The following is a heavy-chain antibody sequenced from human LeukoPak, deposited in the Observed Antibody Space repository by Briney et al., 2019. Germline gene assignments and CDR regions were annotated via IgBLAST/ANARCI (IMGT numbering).Heavy chain of an antibody. J-gene: IGHJ4*02. CDR1: GFTFSSYA. CDR3: ARGGAWIGWLKLGSN. D-gene: IGHD5-12*01. V-gene: IGHV3-30*01. CDR2: ISYDGSNK. Sequence: GGSLRLSCAASGFTFSSYAMHWVRQAPGKGLEWVAVISYDGSNKYYADSVKGPFTISRDNSKNTLYLQMNSLRAEDTAVYYCARGGAWIGWLKLGSNWGQGTLVTVSS.